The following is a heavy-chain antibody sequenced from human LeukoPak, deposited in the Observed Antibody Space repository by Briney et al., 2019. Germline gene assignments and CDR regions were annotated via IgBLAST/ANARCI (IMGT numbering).Heavy chain of an antibody. D-gene: IGHD1-26*01. CDR3: ARGRDGSSYYFDY. Sequence: SETLSLTCTVSGGSISSYYWSWIRQPAGKGLEWIGRLYSSGSTNYNPSLKSRVSMSVDTSKNQFSLKLSSVTVADTAVYYCARGRDGSSYYFDYWGQGTLVTVSS. CDR2: LYSSGST. J-gene: IGHJ4*02. V-gene: IGHV4-4*07. CDR1: GGSISSYY.